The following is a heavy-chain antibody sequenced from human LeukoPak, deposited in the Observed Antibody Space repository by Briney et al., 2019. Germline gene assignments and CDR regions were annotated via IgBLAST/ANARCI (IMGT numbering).Heavy chain of an antibody. CDR1: GYTFTIYG. J-gene: IGHJ4*02. CDR3: ATTIAALGY. D-gene: IGHD6-13*01. Sequence: ASLTVSFTASGYTFTIYGIGWVRHAPGQELEWMGYVSAYNSNTNYAQKLQGRVTMTTDTSTSTAYMELRSLRSDDTAVYYCATTIAALGYWGQGTLVTVSS. CDR2: VSAYNSNT. V-gene: IGHV1-18*04.